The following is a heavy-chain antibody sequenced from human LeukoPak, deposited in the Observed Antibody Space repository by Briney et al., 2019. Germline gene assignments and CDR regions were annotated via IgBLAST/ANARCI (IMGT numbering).Heavy chain of an antibody. CDR2: IFYEEGKR. CDR1: GFVFSHFN. CDR3: AKDSATWGFDS. J-gene: IGHJ4*02. V-gene: IGHV3-30*02. D-gene: IGHD3-16*01. Sequence: GGSLRLSCAASGFVFSHFNMHWVRQAPGKGLEWVAFIFYEEGKRSYSDSVKGRFTISRDISKRTLYLQMKGLRVEDTAVYYCAKDSATWGFDSWGQGTLVTVSS.